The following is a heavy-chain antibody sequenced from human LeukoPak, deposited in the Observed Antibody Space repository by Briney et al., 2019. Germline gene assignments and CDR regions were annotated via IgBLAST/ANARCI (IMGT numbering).Heavy chain of an antibody. CDR1: GGSFSGYY. CDR3: AIYTRAVAGTSWFDP. V-gene: IGHV4-34*01. Sequence: SETLSLTCAVYGGSFSGYYWSWIRQPPGKGLEWSGEINHSGSTNYNTSLKSRVTISIDTSKIQFSLKLSSVAAADTAVYYCAIYTRAVAGTSWFDPWGQGTLVTVSS. CDR2: INHSGST. D-gene: IGHD6-19*01. J-gene: IGHJ5*02.